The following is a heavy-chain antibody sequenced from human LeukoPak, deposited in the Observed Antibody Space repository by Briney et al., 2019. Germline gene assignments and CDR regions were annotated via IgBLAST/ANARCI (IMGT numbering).Heavy chain of an antibody. Sequence: SETLSLTCAVSGYSLGKNYYWGWIRQSPGKGLEWIGRIYGRASTSYNPSLMHRVTMSVDTSKNHFSLQLTSVTAADTAVYYCARYDSRGSASTKFDYWGPGIQVTVSS. CDR3: ARYDSRGSASTKFDY. D-gene: IGHD3-3*01. CDR1: GYSLGKNYY. V-gene: IGHV4-38-2*01. CDR2: IYGRAST. J-gene: IGHJ4*02.